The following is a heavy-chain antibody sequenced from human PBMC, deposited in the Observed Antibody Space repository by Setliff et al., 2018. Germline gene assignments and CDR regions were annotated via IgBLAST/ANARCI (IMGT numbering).Heavy chain of an antibody. J-gene: IGHJ5*02. CDR2: IIPMFGTP. V-gene: IGHV1-69*05. Sequence: SVKVSCKASGDSFNNYSISWVRQAPGQGLEWMGGIIPMFGTPAYAQKFQDRVTITTDESTSTAYMELDSLRSEDTAVYYCARSPAVLGIVYLDPWGQGTLVTVSS. CDR3: ARSPAVLGIVYLDP. CDR1: GDSFNNYS. D-gene: IGHD2-15*01.